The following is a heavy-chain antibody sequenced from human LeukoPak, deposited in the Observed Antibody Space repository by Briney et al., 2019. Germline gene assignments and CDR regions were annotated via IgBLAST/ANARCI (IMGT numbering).Heavy chain of an antibody. Sequence: GGSLRLSCAASGFTFSSSAMSWVRQTPSKGLEWLSSITGDGVTTYYADSVKGRFTISRDNSKNILFLQMNSLRAEDSASYFCAKERRRVDTSMIRSYFFGSCGQGTPVTVSS. CDR1: GFTFSSSA. J-gene: IGHJ4*02. D-gene: IGHD3-16*01. CDR2: ITGDGVTT. V-gene: IGHV3-23*01. CDR3: AKERRRVDTSMIRSYFFGS.